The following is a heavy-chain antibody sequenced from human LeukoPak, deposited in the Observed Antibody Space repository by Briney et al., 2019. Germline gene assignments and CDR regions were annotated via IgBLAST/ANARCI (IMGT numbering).Heavy chain of an antibody. J-gene: IGHJ4*02. D-gene: IGHD6-13*01. V-gene: IGHV1-2*02. Sequence: ASVKASCKASGYTFTGYYMHWVRQAPGQGLEWMGWINPNSGGTNYAQKFQGRVTMTRDTSISTAYMELSRLRSDDTAVYYCARALGQQLITGDFDYWGQGTLVTVSS. CDR2: INPNSGGT. CDR1: GYTFTGYY. CDR3: ARALGQQLITGDFDY.